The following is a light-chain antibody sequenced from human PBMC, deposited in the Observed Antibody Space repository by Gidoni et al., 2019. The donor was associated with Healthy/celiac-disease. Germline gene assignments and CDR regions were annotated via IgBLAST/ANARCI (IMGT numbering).Light chain of an antibody. J-gene: IGKJ4*01. CDR1: QSVSSSS. Sequence: EIVLTQSPGTLSFSTGERATLSCRASQSVSSSSLAWYQQKPGQAPRLLIYGASSRATGIPDRFSGSGSGTDFTLTISRLEPEDFAVYYCQQYGSSPLTFGGGTKVEIK. CDR3: QQYGSSPLT. V-gene: IGKV3-20*01. CDR2: GAS.